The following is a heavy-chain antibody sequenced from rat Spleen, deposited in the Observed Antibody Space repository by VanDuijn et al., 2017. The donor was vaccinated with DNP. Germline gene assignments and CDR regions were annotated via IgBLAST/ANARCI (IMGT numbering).Heavy chain of an antibody. J-gene: IGHJ1*01. CDR2: ITGSGGST. Sequence: EVQLVESGGDLVQPGRSLKLSCVASGFTFNNYWMAWIRQVPGQGLEWITSITGSGGSTYYPESAKGRFTISRDNAENTLYLQMNSLRSEDSATYYCARGSGGVRWYFDFWGPGTMVTVSS. CDR1: GFTFNNYW. CDR3: ARGSGGVRWYFDF. D-gene: IGHD1-4*01. V-gene: IGHV5-31*01.